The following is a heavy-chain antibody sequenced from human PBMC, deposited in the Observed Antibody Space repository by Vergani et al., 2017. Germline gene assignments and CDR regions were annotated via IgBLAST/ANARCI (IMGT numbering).Heavy chain of an antibody. CDR3: ARGRYYGSGSYPWVLRRYMDV. V-gene: IGHV4-34*01. Sequence: QVQLQQWGAGLLKPSETLSLTCAVYGGSFSGYYWSWIRQPPGKGREWSGEINHSGSTNYNPSLKSRVTISVDTSKKQFSLQRSSVTAADTAVYYSARGRYYGSGSYPWVLRRYMDVWGKGTTVTVSS. D-gene: IGHD3-10*01. CDR1: GGSFSGYY. CDR2: INHSGST. J-gene: IGHJ6*03.